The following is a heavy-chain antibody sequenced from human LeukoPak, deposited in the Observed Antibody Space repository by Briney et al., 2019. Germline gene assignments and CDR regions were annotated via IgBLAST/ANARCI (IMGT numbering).Heavy chain of an antibody. CDR1: GGSISSSSYY. Sequence: SETLSLTCTVSGGSISSSSYYWGWIRQPLGKGLEWIGSIYYSGSTYYNPSLKSRVTISVDTSKNQFSLKLSSVTAADTAVYYCARSRNRGIAAAAYYFDYWGQGTLVTVSS. CDR2: IYYSGST. V-gene: IGHV4-39*01. D-gene: IGHD6-13*01. CDR3: ARSRNRGIAAAAYYFDY. J-gene: IGHJ4*02.